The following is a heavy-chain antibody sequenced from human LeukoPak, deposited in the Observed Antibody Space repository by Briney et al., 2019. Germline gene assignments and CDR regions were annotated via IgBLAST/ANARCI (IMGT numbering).Heavy chain of an antibody. CDR2: ISGSGGST. J-gene: IGHJ4*02. Sequence: SGGSLRLSCAASGFTFSSYSMNWVRQAPGKGLEWVSAISGSGGSTYYADSVKGRFTISRDNSKKTLYLQMDSLRAEDMALYYCAKWGFTYGPGYFDYWGQGTLVTVSS. CDR1: GFTFSSYS. D-gene: IGHD3-10*01. V-gene: IGHV3-23*01. CDR3: AKWGFTYGPGYFDY.